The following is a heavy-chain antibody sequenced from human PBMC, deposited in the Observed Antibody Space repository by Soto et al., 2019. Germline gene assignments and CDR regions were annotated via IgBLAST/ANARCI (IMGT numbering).Heavy chain of an antibody. CDR2: INGDGSYT. J-gene: IGHJ4*02. Sequence: GGSLRLSCVASGFTFRGYWMHWIRQVPGKGLIWVSRINGDGSYTNYADSVKGRFTISRDNAKNTLYLQMNSLRAEDTAVYYCARERGGYSSDYWGQGTLVTVSS. CDR1: GFTFRGYW. CDR3: ARERGGYSSDY. V-gene: IGHV3-74*01. D-gene: IGHD2-15*01.